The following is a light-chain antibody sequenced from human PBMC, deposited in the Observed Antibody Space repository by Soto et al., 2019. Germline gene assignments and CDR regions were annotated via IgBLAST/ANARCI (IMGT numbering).Light chain of an antibody. V-gene: IGLV2-14*03. Sequence: QSVLTQPASVSGSPGQSITISCTGTSSDVGGSNYVSWYQHHPGKAPKLIIYDVSNRPSGVSNRFSGSKSGNTASLTISGLQPEDEADYYCSSYTTSNTRQIVFGTGTKVTVL. CDR3: SSYTTSNTRQIV. CDR1: SSDVGGSNY. CDR2: DVS. J-gene: IGLJ1*01.